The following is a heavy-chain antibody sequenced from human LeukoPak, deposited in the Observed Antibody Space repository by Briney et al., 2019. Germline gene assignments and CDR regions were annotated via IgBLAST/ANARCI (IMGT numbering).Heavy chain of an antibody. Sequence: ASVKVSCKASGYTFTSYGISWVRQAPGQGLEWMGWISAYNGNTNYAQKLQGRVTMTTDTSTSTAYMELRSLRSDDTAVYYCAASYCSSTSCYPWFDPWGQGTLVTVSS. V-gene: IGHV1-18*01. J-gene: IGHJ5*02. CDR1: GYTFTSYG. CDR3: AASYCSSTSCYPWFDP. D-gene: IGHD2-2*01. CDR2: ISAYNGNT.